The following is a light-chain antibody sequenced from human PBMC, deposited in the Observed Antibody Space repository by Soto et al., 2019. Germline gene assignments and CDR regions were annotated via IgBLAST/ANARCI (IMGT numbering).Light chain of an antibody. J-gene: IGKJ5*01. CDR2: SAS. CDR3: QQLNSYPQT. Sequence: IQLTQSPSSLSASVGDRVTITCQSGWGIRSYLAWYQQKPGKAPKLLVYSASTLQSGVPSRFSVSGSGPDFTLTISSLQPEDSATYFCQQLNSYPQTFGQGTRLEIK. CDR1: WGIRSY. V-gene: IGKV1-9*01.